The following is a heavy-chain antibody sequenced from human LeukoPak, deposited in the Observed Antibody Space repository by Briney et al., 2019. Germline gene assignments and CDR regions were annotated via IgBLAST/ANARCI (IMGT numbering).Heavy chain of an antibody. CDR1: GYTFTGYY. CDR3: ARGRLSIAAAGHPLAY. V-gene: IGHV1-2*06. J-gene: IGHJ4*02. Sequence: ASVKVSCKASGYTFTGYYMHWVRQAPGQGLEWMGRINPNSGGTNYAQKFQGRVTMTRDTSISTAYMELSRLRSDDTAVYYCARGRLSIAAAGHPLAYWGQGTLVTVSS. D-gene: IGHD6-13*01. CDR2: INPNSGGT.